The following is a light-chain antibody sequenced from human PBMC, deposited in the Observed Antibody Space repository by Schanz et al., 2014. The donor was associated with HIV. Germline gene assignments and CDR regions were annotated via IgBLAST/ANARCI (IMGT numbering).Light chain of an antibody. CDR1: QRISSW. CDR2: KAS. CDR3: QQYNSDPWT. V-gene: IGKV1-5*03. J-gene: IGKJ1*01. Sequence: DIQKTQSPSTLSASVGDRVTITCRASQRISSWLAWYQQKPGKAPKLLIYKASSLESRVPSRFSGSGSETEFTLTISSLQPDDFATYYCQQYNSDPWTFGHGTTVEIK.